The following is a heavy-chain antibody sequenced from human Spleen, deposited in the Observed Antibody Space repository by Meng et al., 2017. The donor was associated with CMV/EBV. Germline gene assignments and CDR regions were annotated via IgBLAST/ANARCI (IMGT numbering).Heavy chain of an antibody. D-gene: IGHD5-12*01. Sequence: GESLKISCAASEFTFNSYAMHWVRQAPGQGLEWVAVISYDGSKKYYADSVKGRFTISRDNSKNTLDLPMNRLRGEDTAVYYCARGHSGYDYFRSPPYYFYGMDVWGQGTTVTVSS. CDR3: ARGHSGYDYFRSPPYYFYGMDV. CDR1: EFTFNSYA. CDR2: ISYDGSKK. V-gene: IGHV3-30*04. J-gene: IGHJ6*02.